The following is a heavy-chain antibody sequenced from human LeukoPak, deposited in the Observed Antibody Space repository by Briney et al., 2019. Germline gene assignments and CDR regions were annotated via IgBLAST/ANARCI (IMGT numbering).Heavy chain of an antibody. V-gene: IGHV4-59*11. Sequence: PSETLSLTCTVSGSSISSHYWSWIRQPPGKGLEWIGYIYYSGSTNYNPSLKSRVTISVDTSKNQFSLKLSSVTAADTAVYYCARDYSSSWYWGAFDIWGQGTMVTVSS. CDR1: GSSISSHY. CDR3: ARDYSSSWYWGAFDI. CDR2: IYYSGST. J-gene: IGHJ3*02. D-gene: IGHD6-13*01.